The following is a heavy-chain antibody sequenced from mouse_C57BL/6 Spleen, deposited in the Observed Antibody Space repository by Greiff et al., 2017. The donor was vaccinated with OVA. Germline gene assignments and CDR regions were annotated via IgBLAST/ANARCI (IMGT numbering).Heavy chain of an antibody. J-gene: IGHJ4*01. CDR1: GYTFTSYW. CDR2: INPSSGYT. V-gene: IGHV1-7*01. D-gene: IGHD3-2*02. CDR3: ARLIDSAGYVGAMDY. Sequence: QVQLQQSGAELANPGASVKLSCKASGYTFTSYWMHWVKQRPGQGLEWIGYINPSSGYTKYNQKFKDKATLTADKSSSTAYMQLSSLTYEDSAVYYCARLIDSAGYVGAMDYWGQGTSVTVSS.